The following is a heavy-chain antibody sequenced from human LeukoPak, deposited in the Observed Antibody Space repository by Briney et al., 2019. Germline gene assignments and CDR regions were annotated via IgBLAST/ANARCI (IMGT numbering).Heavy chain of an antibody. CDR2: INSGGTST. CDR3: AKQSYARSLGE. CDR1: GCPFSDFS. J-gene: IGHJ4*02. D-gene: IGHD2-8*01. Sequence: GGSLRLSCATSGCPFSDFSMSWVRQAPGKGLGRIATINSGGTSTYYADSVKGRFTISRDNSKNTLYLQMSSLRVEDTAVYYCAKQSYARSLGEGGPGTLVSVSS. V-gene: IGHV3-23*01.